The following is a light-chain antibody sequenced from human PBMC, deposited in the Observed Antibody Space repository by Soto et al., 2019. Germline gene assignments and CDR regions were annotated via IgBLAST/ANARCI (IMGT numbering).Light chain of an antibody. Sequence: QSALTQPPSASGSPGQSVTISCTGTSSDVGGYNYVSWYQQHPGKAPKLLIYEVSTRPSGVPDRFSGSKSGNTASLTVSGLQAEDEAEYYCSSYAGSNTPDVFGTGTKVTVL. CDR3: SSYAGSNTPDV. CDR1: SSDVGGYNY. J-gene: IGLJ1*01. CDR2: EVS. V-gene: IGLV2-8*01.